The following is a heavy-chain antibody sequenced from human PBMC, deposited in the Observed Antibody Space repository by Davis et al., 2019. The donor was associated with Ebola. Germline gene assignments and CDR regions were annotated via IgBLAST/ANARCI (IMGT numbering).Heavy chain of an antibody. J-gene: IGHJ4*02. CDR1: GFTFSSYE. CDR3: ARGKLSEMAT. D-gene: IGHD5-24*01. Sequence: PGGSLRLSCAASGFTFSSYEMNWVRQAPGKGLEWVSYISSSGSTIYYADSVKGRFTISRDNAKNSLYLQMNSLRAEDTAVYYCARGKLSEMATWGQGTLVTVSS. CDR2: ISSSGSTI. V-gene: IGHV3-48*03.